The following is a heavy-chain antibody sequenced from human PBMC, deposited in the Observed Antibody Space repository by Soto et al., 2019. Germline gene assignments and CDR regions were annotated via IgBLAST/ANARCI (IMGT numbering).Heavy chain of an antibody. CDR3: ARGHRGYYTPNWFDP. CDR1: GGSISSYY. V-gene: IGHV4-59*01. D-gene: IGHD3-3*01. CDR2: IYYSGST. Sequence: QVQLQESGPGLVKPSETLSLTCTVSGGSISSYYWSWIRQPPGKGLEWIGYIYYSGSTNYNPSLKSRVTISVDTSKNQFSLKLSSVTAADTAVYYCARGHRGYYTPNWFDPWGQGTLVTVSS. J-gene: IGHJ5*02.